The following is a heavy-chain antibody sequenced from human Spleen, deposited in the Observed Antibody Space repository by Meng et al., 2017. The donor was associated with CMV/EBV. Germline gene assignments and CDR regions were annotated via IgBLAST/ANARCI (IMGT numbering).Heavy chain of an antibody. CDR2: ISGTSTNT. CDR3: ARDPSGWYGLSFDY. D-gene: IGHD6-19*01. CDR1: FFTFGSFH. V-gene: IGHV3-48*04. Sequence: GESLKISCGASFFTFGSFHMTWVRQAPGKGLEWVSYISGTSTNTFYADSVKGRFTISRDNAKKSLFLQMTSLRVEDTAVYYCARDPSGWYGLSFDYWGQGTLVTVSS. J-gene: IGHJ4*02.